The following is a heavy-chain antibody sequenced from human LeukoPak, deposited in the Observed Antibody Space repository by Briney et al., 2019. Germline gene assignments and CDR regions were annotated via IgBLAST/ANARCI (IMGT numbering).Heavy chain of an antibody. CDR1: GGSFRGYY. Sequence: SETLSLTCAVYGGSFRGYYWSWIRQPPGKGLEWMGEINHSGSTNYNPSLKSRVTISVDTSKNQFALKLSSVTAADTAVYYCARDPYGDYSYHAFDIWGQGTMVTVSS. J-gene: IGHJ3*02. V-gene: IGHV4-34*01. CDR3: ARDPYGDYSYHAFDI. CDR2: INHSGST. D-gene: IGHD4-17*01.